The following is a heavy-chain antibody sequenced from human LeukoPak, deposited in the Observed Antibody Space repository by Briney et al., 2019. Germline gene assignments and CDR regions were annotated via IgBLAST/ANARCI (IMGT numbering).Heavy chain of an antibody. CDR3: ARRGYSYGYGGAHNWFDP. Sequence: SETLSLTCTVSGGSISSYYWSWIRQPPGKGLEWIGYIYYSGSTNYNPSLKSRVTISVDTSKNQFSLKLSSVTAADTAVYYCARRGYSYGYGGAHNWFDPWGQGTLVTVSS. CDR2: IYYSGST. V-gene: IGHV4-59*08. CDR1: GGSISSYY. J-gene: IGHJ5*02. D-gene: IGHD5-18*01.